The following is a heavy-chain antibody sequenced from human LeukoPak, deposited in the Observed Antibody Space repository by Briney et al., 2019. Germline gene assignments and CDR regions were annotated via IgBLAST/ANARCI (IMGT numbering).Heavy chain of an antibody. V-gene: IGHV4-39*01. D-gene: IGHD6-19*01. CDR1: GGSISSSSYY. CDR3: ARLSGFGSGWYNWYFDL. Sequence: PSETLSLTCTVSGGSISSSSYYWGWIRQPPGKGLEWIGSIYYSGSTYHNPSLKSRVTISVDTSKNQFSLKLSSVTAADTAVYYCARLSGFGSGWYNWYFDLWGRGTLVTVSS. CDR2: IYYSGST. J-gene: IGHJ2*01.